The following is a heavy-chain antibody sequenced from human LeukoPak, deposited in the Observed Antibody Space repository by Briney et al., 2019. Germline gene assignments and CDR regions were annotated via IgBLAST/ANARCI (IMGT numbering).Heavy chain of an antibody. D-gene: IGHD3-3*01. V-gene: IGHV3-23*01. CDR3: AKPWSGSKSKNDY. J-gene: IGHJ4*02. Sequence: GGSLRLSCAASGFTFSSYAMSWVRQAPGKGLEWVSAISGSGGSTYYADSVKGRFTISRDNSKNTLYLQMNSLRAEATAVYYCAKPWSGSKSKNDYWGQETLVTVSS. CDR1: GFTFSSYA. CDR2: ISGSGGST.